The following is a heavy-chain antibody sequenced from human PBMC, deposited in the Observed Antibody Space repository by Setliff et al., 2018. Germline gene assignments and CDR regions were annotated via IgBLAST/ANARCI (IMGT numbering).Heavy chain of an antibody. D-gene: IGHD3-3*01. CDR3: ARGRDFWSGYLVY. J-gene: IGHJ4*02. CDR1: GYTFTGYY. V-gene: IGHV1-2*04. Sequence: ASVKVSCKASGYTFTGYYMHWVRQAPGQGLEWMGWINPNSGGTNYAQKFQVWVTMTRDTSISTAYMELSRLRSDDTAVYYCARGRDFWSGYLVYWGQGTLVTVSS. CDR2: INPNSGGT.